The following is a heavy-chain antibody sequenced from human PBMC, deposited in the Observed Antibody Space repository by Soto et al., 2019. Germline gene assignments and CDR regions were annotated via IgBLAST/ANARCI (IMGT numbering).Heavy chain of an antibody. CDR1: GFTFSSYE. J-gene: IGHJ4*02. CDR2: ISSSGSTI. CDR3: ARAGRWSGYSYYFDY. D-gene: IGHD3-3*01. Sequence: GGSLRLSCAASGFTFSSYEMNWVRQAPGEGLEWVSYISSSGSTIYYADSVKGRFTISRDNAKNSLYLQMNSLRAEDTAVYYCARAGRWSGYSYYFDYWGQGTLVTVSS. V-gene: IGHV3-48*03.